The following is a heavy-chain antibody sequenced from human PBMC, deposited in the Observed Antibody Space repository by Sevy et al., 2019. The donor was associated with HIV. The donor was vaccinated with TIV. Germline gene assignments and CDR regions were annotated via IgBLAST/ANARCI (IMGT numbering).Heavy chain of an antibody. CDR3: AREVPRYCSSTSCYSPWYFQH. D-gene: IGHD2-2*02. Sequence: GGSLRLSCAASGFTFSSYAMHWVRQAPGKGLEWVAVISYDGSNKYYADSVKGRFTISRDNSKNTLYLQMNSLRAEDXXXXYCAREVPRYCSSTSCYSPWYFQHWGQGTLVTVSS. CDR2: ISYDGSNK. CDR1: GFTFSSYA. V-gene: IGHV3-30-3*01. J-gene: IGHJ1*01.